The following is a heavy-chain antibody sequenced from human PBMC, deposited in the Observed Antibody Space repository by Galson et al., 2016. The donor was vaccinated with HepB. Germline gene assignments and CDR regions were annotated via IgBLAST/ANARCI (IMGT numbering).Heavy chain of an antibody. Sequence: SVKVSCKAYGGPFSNSAFSWVRQAPGQGLEWMGGIIPVFGTTDFAQRFQGRVTITADEATSTVYMEMSSLTFEDTAIYFCAKPQDTIRYYYHALDVWGQGTTVTV. V-gene: IGHV1-69*13. D-gene: IGHD1-14*01. J-gene: IGHJ6*02. CDR2: IIPVFGTT. CDR3: AKPQDTIRYYYHALDV. CDR1: GGPFSNSA.